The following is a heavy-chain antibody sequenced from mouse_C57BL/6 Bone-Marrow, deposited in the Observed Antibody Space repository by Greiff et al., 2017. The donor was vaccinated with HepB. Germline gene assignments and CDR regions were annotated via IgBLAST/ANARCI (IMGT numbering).Heavy chain of an antibody. J-gene: IGHJ4*01. Sequence: VQLQQSGAELVRPGASVKLSCTASGFNIKDYYMHWVKQRPEQGLEWIGRIDPEDGDTEYAPKFQGKATMTADTSSNTAYLQLSSLTSEDTAVYYCTLFITTVVGAMDYGGQGTSVTVSS. D-gene: IGHD1-1*01. CDR3: TLFITTVVGAMDY. CDR1: GFNIKDYY. V-gene: IGHV14-1*01. CDR2: IDPEDGDT.